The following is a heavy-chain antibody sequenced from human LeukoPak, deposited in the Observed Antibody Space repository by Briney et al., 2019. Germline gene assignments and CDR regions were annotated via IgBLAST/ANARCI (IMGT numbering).Heavy chain of an antibody. CDR2: ISSSGSTI. J-gene: IGHJ4*02. CDR3: ARATDTAMVTGPFDY. Sequence: GGSLRLSCAASGFTFSSYEMNWVRQAPGKGLEWVSYISSSGSTIYYADSVKGRFTISRDNAKNSLYLQMNSLRAEDTAVYYCARATDTAMVTGPFDYWGQGTLVTVSS. CDR1: GFTFSSYE. D-gene: IGHD5-18*01. V-gene: IGHV3-48*03.